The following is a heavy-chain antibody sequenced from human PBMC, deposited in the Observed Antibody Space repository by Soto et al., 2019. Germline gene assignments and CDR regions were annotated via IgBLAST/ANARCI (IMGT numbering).Heavy chain of an antibody. Sequence: QGQLMESGGGVVLPGTSLRLSCAASGLPFSGYAMHWVRQAPGTGLEWVASISHTATETFYADSVKGRFTISRDDSKKMVFLQMNNLGPAETAVYHCARVGYGVSLGQGFDPWGQGTLVTVSS. J-gene: IGHJ5*02. CDR2: ISHTATET. D-gene: IGHD3-16*01. CDR3: ARVGYGVSLGQGFDP. V-gene: IGHV3-30-3*01. CDR1: GLPFSGYA.